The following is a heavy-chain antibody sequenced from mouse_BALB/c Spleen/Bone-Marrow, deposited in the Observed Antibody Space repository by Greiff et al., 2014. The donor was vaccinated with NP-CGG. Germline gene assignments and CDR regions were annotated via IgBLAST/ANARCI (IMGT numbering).Heavy chain of an antibody. Sequence: QVQLKGAAAELARPGGSGKKFCKASGYTFSSYTMHWGKQRAGQGLEWIGYINPSSGYTEYNQKFKDKTTLAADKSSSTAYMQLSSLTSEDSAVYYCARWLLRAYWGQGTLVTVSA. D-gene: IGHD2-3*01. J-gene: IGHJ3*01. V-gene: IGHV1-4*02. CDR3: ARWLLRAY. CDR2: INPSSGYT. CDR1: GYTFSSYT.